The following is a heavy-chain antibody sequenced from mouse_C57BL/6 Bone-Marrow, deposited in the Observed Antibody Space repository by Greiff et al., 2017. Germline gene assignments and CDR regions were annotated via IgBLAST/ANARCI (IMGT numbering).Heavy chain of an antibody. V-gene: IGHV5-17*01. D-gene: IGHD2-3*01. CDR2: ISSGSSTI. CDR1: GFTFSDYG. CDR3: ARWLLNWYFDV. Sequence: EVKLVESGGCLVKPGGSLKLSCAASGFTFSDYGMHWVRQAPEKGLEWVAYISSGSSTIYYADTVKGRFTISRDNAKNTLFLQMTSLRSEDTAMYYCARWLLNWYFDVWGTGTTVTVSS. J-gene: IGHJ1*03.